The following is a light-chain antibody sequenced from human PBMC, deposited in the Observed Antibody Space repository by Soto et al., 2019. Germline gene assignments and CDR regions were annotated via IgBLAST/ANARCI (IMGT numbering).Light chain of an antibody. CDR2: WAS. J-gene: IGKJ1*01. CDR3: HQFYSSPPT. CDR1: QSVLFTSNNKDF. V-gene: IGKV4-1*01. Sequence: DIVMTQSPDSLAVSLGERATITCKSSQSVLFTSNNKDFLAWYQQRPGQSPKLILFWASTRASGVPDRFSGSGSGTDFTLTIDRLQAEDAAVYYCHQFYSSPPTFGQGTKVDIK.